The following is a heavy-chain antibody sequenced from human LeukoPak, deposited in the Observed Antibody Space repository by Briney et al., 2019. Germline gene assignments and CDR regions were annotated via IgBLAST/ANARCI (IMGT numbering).Heavy chain of an antibody. D-gene: IGHD3-10*01. J-gene: IGHJ6*03. CDR2: ISSTSSII. CDR1: GFTLSSYS. CDR3: AIDRGHDYYMDV. V-gene: IGHV3-48*01. Sequence: PGGSLRLSCAASGFTLSSYSMNWVRQAPGKGLEWVSYISSTSSIIYYADSLKGRFTISRDNAKNSLYLQMNSLRAEDTAVYYCAIDRGHDYYMDVWGKGTTVTVSS.